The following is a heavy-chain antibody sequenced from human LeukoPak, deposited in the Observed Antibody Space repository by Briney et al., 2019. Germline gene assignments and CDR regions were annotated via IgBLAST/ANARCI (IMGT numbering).Heavy chain of an antibody. J-gene: IGHJ1*01. CDR3: AKAHDILTGYSGYFQH. D-gene: IGHD3-9*01. V-gene: IGHV3-23*01. CDR1: GFTFSSYA. Sequence: GGSLRLSCAASGFTFSSYAMSWVRQAPGKGLEWVSAISGSGGSTYYADSVKGRFTISRDNSKNTLYLQMNSLRAEDTAVYYCAKAHDILTGYSGYFQHWGQGTLVTVSS. CDR2: ISGSGGST.